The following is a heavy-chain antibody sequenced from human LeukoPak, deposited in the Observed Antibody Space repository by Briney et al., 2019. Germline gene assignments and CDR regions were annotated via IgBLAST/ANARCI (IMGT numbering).Heavy chain of an antibody. CDR2: ISSSSTI. Sequence: GGSLRLSCAASGFTFSSYSVNWVRQAPGKGLEWVSYISSSSTIYYADSVKGRFTISRDNAKNSLYLQMNSLRAEDTAVYYCARTRYCSGGSCYSAFYYWGQGTLVTVSS. CDR3: ARTRYCSGGSCYSAFYY. J-gene: IGHJ4*02. V-gene: IGHV3-48*01. CDR1: GFTFSSYS. D-gene: IGHD2-15*01.